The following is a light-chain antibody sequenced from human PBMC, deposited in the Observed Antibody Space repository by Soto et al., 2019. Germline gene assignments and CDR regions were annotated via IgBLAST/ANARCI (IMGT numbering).Light chain of an antibody. V-gene: IGKV3-11*01. Sequence: EIVLTQSPATLSLSPGERATLSCRASQTFSRHLAWYQQKPGQAPKLLIYDASKRATGIPARFTGSGSGTAFTLIIRSLESEDLADYDCQQRSNWPPVITFGQGTRLEIK. CDR3: QQRSNWPPVIT. CDR1: QTFSRH. CDR2: DAS. J-gene: IGKJ5*01.